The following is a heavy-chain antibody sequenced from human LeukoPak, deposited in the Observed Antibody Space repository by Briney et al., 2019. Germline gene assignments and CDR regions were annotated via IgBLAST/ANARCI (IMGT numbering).Heavy chain of an antibody. CDR1: GGSISSYY. D-gene: IGHD3-22*01. CDR2: IYYSGST. Sequence: SETLSLTCTVSGGSISSYYWSWIRQPPGKGLEWIGYIYYSGSTNYNPSLKSRVTISVDTSKNQFSLKLSSVTAADTAVYYCARNVHTYYYDSSGFAPFDYWGQGTLVTVSS. J-gene: IGHJ4*02. CDR3: ARNVHTYYYDSSGFAPFDY. V-gene: IGHV4-59*01.